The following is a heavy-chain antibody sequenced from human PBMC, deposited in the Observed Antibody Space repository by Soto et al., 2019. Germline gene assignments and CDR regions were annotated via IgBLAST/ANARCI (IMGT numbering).Heavy chain of an antibody. CDR3: ARLYTYGYYHFDH. J-gene: IGHJ4*02. D-gene: IGHD3-22*01. CDR1: GDSISGGNYY. Sequence: SETLSLTCTVSGDSISGGNYYWTWIRQHPGRGLEWIGYSYYTGTTHYSPSLQSRVTMSVDTSKNQNLLTLTSLTPAYTSVYFCARLYTYGYYHFDHWGQGTLVTVSS. V-gene: IGHV4-31*03. CDR2: SYYTGTT.